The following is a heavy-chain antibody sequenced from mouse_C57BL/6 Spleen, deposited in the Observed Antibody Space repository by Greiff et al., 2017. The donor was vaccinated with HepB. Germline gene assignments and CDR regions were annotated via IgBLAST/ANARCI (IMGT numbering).Heavy chain of an antibody. Sequence: EESGPGLVKPSQSLSLTCSVTGYSITSGYYWNWIRQFPGNKLEWMGYISYDGSNNYNPSLKNRISITRDTSKKQFFLKLNSVTTEDTATYYCARDLYYYGSSYFDYWGQGTTLTVSS. CDR3: ARDLYYYGSSYFDY. J-gene: IGHJ2*01. CDR1: GYSITSGYY. D-gene: IGHD1-1*01. V-gene: IGHV3-6*01. CDR2: ISYDGSN.